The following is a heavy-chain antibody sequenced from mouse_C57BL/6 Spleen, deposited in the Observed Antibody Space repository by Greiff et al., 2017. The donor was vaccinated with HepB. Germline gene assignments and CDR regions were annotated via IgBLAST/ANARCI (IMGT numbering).Heavy chain of an antibody. D-gene: IGHD2-5*01. CDR2: IHPNSGST. J-gene: IGHJ1*03. CDR3: ASDYSNYWDFDV. CDR1: GYTFTSYW. V-gene: IGHV1-64*01. Sequence: QVQLQQSGAELVKPGASVKLSCKASGYTFTSYWMHWVKQRPGQGLEWIGMIHPNSGSTNYNEKFKSKATLTVDKSSSTAYMQLSSLTSEDSAVYYCASDYSNYWDFDVWGTGTTVTVSS.